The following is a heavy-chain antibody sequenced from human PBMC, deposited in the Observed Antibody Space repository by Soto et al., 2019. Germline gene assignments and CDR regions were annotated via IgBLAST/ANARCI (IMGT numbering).Heavy chain of an antibody. D-gene: IGHD3-22*01. V-gene: IGHV3-23*01. J-gene: IGHJ4*02. Sequence: LSLTCAASGFTFSSYAMSWVRQAPGKGLEWVSAISGSGGSTYYADSVKGRFTISRDNSKNTLYLQMNSLRAEDTAVYYCAKGLGSLEYYDSSGYYPTPVDYWGQGTLVTVSS. CDR1: GFTFSSYA. CDR3: AKGLGSLEYYDSSGYYPTPVDY. CDR2: ISGSGGST.